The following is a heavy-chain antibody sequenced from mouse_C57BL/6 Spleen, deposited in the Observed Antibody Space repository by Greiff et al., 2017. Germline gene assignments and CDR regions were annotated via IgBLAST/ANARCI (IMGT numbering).Heavy chain of an antibody. CDR3: ARVDYGKGYAMDY. CDR2: ISSGSSTI. D-gene: IGHD2-1*01. J-gene: IGHJ4*01. Sequence: EVNLVESGGGLVKPGGSLKLSCAASGFTFSDYGMHWVRQAPEKGLEWVAYISSGSSTIYYADTVKGRFTISRDNAKNTLFLQMTSLRSEDTAMYYCARVDYGKGYAMDYWGQGTSVTVSS. V-gene: IGHV5-17*01. CDR1: GFTFSDYG.